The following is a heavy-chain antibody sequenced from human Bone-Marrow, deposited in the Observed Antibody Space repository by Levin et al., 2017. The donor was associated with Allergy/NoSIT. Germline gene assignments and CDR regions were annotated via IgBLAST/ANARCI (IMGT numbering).Heavy chain of an antibody. V-gene: IGHV3-48*03. D-gene: IGHD3-16*02. CDR2: IRSASGTSI. CDR1: GFLFSTSE. CDR3: TRALRY. Sequence: LSLTCAASGFLFSTSEMNWVRQAPGKGLEWVSYIRSASGTSIYYADSVRGRFTISRDNARSSLYLEMNNLRVEDTGVYYCTRALRYWGQGTLVTVSS. J-gene: IGHJ4*02.